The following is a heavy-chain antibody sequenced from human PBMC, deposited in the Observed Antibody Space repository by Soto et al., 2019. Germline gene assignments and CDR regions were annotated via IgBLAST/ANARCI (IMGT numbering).Heavy chain of an antibody. Sequence: GSLRLSCAASGFTFSSYGMHWVRQAPGKGLEWVAVIWYDGSNKYYADSVKGRFTISRDNSKNALYLQMNSLRAEDTAVYYCARAPSTLARGAFDIWGQGTMVTVSS. J-gene: IGHJ3*02. CDR2: IWYDGSNK. CDR3: ARAPSTLARGAFDI. V-gene: IGHV3-33*01. CDR1: GFTFSSYG. D-gene: IGHD3-10*01.